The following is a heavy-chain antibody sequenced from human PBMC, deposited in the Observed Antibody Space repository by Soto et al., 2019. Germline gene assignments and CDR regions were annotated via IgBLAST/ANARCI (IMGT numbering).Heavy chain of an antibody. V-gene: IGHV3-30-3*01. CDR2: ISYDGSNK. CDR3: ARWWMYAPRFDP. Sequence: PGGPWRLSCAGSGFTFSSDAIRWVRQAPGKGLEWVAVISYDGSNKYYADSVKGRFTISRDNSKNTLYLQMNSLRAADTAVYYCARWWMYAPRFDPWGQGTLVTVSS. CDR1: GFTFSSDA. D-gene: IGHD2-8*01. J-gene: IGHJ5*02.